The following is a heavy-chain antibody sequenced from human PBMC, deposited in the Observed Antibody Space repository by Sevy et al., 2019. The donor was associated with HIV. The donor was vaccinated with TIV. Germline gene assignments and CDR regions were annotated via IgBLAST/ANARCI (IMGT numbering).Heavy chain of an antibody. CDR3: AGGGYTYGKGYFDY. V-gene: IGHV4-38-2*01. J-gene: IGHJ4*02. Sequence: SETLSLTCGVSGYSISSGYYWGWIRQPPGKGLEWIGSIYHSGSTYSNPFLKSRVTISVDTSKNQFSLKLSSVTAADTAVYYCAGGGYTYGKGYFDYWGQGTLVTVSS. CDR2: IYHSGST. CDR1: GYSISSGYY. D-gene: IGHD5-18*01.